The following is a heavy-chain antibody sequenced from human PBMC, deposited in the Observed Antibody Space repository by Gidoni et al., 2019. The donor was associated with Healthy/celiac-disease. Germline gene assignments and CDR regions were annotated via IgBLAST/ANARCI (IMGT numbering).Heavy chain of an antibody. V-gene: IGHV3-30*04. CDR3: ARDAAIYDFWSGLSYYYYGMDV. CDR1: GFTFSSYA. Sequence: QVQLVESGGGVVQPGRSLRLSCAASGFTFSSYASQWVRQAPGKGLECVAVISYYGSNKYYADSVKGRFTISRDNSKNTLYLQMNSLRAEDTAVYYCARDAAIYDFWSGLSYYYYGMDVWGQGTTVTVSS. D-gene: IGHD3-3*01. J-gene: IGHJ6*02. CDR2: ISYYGSNK.